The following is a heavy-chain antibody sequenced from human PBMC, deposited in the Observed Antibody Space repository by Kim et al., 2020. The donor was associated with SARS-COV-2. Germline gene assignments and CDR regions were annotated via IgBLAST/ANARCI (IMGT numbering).Heavy chain of an antibody. CDR1: DFTFSRYY. CDR2: INTGGPT. D-gene: IGHD2-15*01. CDR3: ATHDLLNP. J-gene: IGHJ5*02. Sequence: GGSLRLSCTVSDFTFSRYYMNWVRQAPGKGLECVAFINTGGPTFYAVSAERGRSTSSGSATKTSYFQMANIRGVEAAAYYYATHDLLNPCGHATFVSVS. V-gene: IGHV3-66*04.